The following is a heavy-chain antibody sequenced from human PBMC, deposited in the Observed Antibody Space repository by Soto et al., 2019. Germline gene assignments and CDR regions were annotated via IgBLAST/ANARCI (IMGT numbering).Heavy chain of an antibody. V-gene: IGHV3-23*01. Sequence: GGSLRLSCAASGFTFRDYAMSWVRQAPGRGLEWVSGVSNSGSSTYYADSVKGRFTISRDNSKNTLYLQMDNLRAEDTAHYFCANGPVVGANYKYYDMDVWGRGTTVTVSS. CDR1: GFTFRDYA. J-gene: IGHJ6*02. CDR2: VSNSGSST. D-gene: IGHD1-26*01. CDR3: ANGPVVGANYKYYDMDV.